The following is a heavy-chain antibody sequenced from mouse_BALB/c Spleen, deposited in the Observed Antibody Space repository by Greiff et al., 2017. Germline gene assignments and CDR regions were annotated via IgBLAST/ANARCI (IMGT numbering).Heavy chain of an antibody. J-gene: IGHJ2*01. CDR3: ARANYGFDY. CDR2: IRNKANGYTT. V-gene: IGHV7-3*02. Sequence: DVKLVESGGGLVQPGGSLRLSCATSGFTFTDYYMSWVRQPPGKALEWLGFIRNKANGYTTEYSASVKGRFTISRDNSQSILYLQMNTLRAEDSATYYCARANYGFDYWGQGTTLTVSS. D-gene: IGHD1-1*01. CDR1: GFTFTDYY.